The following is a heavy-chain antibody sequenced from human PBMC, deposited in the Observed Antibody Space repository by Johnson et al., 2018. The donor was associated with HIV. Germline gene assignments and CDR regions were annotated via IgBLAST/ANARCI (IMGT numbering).Heavy chain of an antibody. Sequence: VQLVESGGGLVQPGRSLRLSCAASEFTFSNYAMHWVRQAPGKGLEWVSVIYSGGSTYYADSVKGRFTISRDNSKNTLYLQMNSLRAEDTAVYYCARARNWNDDDAFDIWGQGTMVTVSS. CDR3: ARARNWNDDDAFDI. CDR2: IYSGGST. CDR1: EFTFSNYA. D-gene: IGHD1-1*01. J-gene: IGHJ3*02. V-gene: IGHV3-66*02.